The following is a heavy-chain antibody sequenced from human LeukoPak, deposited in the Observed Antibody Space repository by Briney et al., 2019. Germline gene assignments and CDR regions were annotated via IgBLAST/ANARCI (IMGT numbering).Heavy chain of an antibody. D-gene: IGHD6-19*01. V-gene: IGHV3-7*01. CDR3: ASSLNPYSSGWYDS. J-gene: IGHJ5*01. Sequence: GGSLRLSCAASGFTFSSHWMSWVRQAPGKGPDGVANRKQDGSEKYYVDSVKGRFTISRDNAKNSLYLQMNGLRAEDTAVYYCASSLNPYSSGWYDSWGQGTLVTVSS. CDR1: GFTFSSHW. CDR2: RKQDGSEK.